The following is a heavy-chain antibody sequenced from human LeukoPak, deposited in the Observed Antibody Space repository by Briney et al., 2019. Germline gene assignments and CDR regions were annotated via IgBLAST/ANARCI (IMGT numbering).Heavy chain of an antibody. Sequence: GGSLRLSCAASGFTFYDYAMYWVRQAPGKGLEWVSSISWNSGSIVYADSVKGRFTISRDNAKNSLYLQMNSLRPEDTALYYCASKGGPGSGWYEDWYFDLWGRGTLVTVSS. V-gene: IGHV3-9*01. J-gene: IGHJ2*01. CDR1: GFTFYDYA. CDR3: ASKGGPGSGWYEDWYFDL. D-gene: IGHD6-19*01. CDR2: ISWNSGSI.